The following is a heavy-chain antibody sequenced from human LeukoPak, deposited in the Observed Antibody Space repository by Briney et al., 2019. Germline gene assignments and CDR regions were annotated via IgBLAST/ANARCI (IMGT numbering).Heavy chain of an antibody. CDR1: GFTFSSYS. Sequence: GGSLRLSCAASGFTFSSYSLNWVSQAPGKGLEWVSYISSSSTIFYAASVKGRFTVSRDNAKNSLYLQMNSLRDEDTAVYHCARSHYYYSGMDVWGQGTTVTVSS. J-gene: IGHJ6*02. V-gene: IGHV3-48*02. CDR2: ISSSSTI. CDR3: ARSHYYYSGMDV.